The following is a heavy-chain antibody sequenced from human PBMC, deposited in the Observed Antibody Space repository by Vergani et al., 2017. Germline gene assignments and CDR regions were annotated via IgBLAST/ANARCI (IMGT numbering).Heavy chain of an antibody. D-gene: IGHD3-16*01. J-gene: IGHJ4*02. CDR2: IQFDGSNQ. V-gene: IGHV3-30*02. Sequence: QVQLVESGGGVVQRGGSLRLSCATSGFTLSNYDMQWIRQGPGKGLEFVAFIQFDGSNQYYADSIKGRFTLSRDFSKNTQYLQMNSLGTDDTATYYCAKHFRGWGIDYWGQGTQVIVSS. CDR3: AKHFRGWGIDY. CDR1: GFTLSNYD.